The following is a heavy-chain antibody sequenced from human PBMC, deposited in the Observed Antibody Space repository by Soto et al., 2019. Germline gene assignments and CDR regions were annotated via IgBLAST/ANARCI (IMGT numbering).Heavy chain of an antibody. D-gene: IGHD6-13*01. CDR3: ARLGHYSSSWYGNIWFDP. CDR2: IYYSGST. J-gene: IGHJ5*02. CDR1: GGSISSYY. Sequence: SETLSLTCTVSGGSISSYYWSWIRQPPGKGLEWIGYIYYSGSTNYNPSLKSRVTISVDTSKNHFSLKLSSVTAADTAVFYCARLGHYSSSWYGNIWFDPWGQGTLVTVSS. V-gene: IGHV4-59*08.